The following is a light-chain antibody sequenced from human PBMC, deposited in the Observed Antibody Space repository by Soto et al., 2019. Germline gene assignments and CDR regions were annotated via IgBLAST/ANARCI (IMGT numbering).Light chain of an antibody. Sequence: LTQPASVSGSPGQSITISCTGTSSDVESYNLVSWYQQHPGKAPKVMIYDVSKRPSGVPDRFSGSKSGNTASLTLSGLQAEDEADYYCCSYAGSYTFYVFGTGTKVTVL. CDR2: DVS. CDR3: CSYAGSYTFYV. J-gene: IGLJ1*01. V-gene: IGLV2-11*01. CDR1: SSDVESYNL.